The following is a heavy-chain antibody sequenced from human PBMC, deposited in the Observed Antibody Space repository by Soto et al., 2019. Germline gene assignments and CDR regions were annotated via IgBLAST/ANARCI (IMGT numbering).Heavy chain of an antibody. V-gene: IGHV3-23*01. D-gene: IGHD3-22*01. CDR3: AKEMTEVTMIVVVTLYGMAV. CDR2: ISGSGGST. Sequence: GGSLRLSCAASGFTFSSYAMSRVRQAPGKGLEWVSAISGSGGSTYYADSVKGRFTISRDNSKNTLYLQMNSLRAEDTAVYYYAKEMTEVTMIVVVTLYGMAVWGQGTTVTVSS. CDR1: GFTFSSYA. J-gene: IGHJ6*02.